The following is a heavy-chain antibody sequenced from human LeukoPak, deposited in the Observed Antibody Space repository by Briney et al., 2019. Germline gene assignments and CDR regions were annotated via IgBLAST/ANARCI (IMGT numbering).Heavy chain of an antibody. CDR1: GFAFSGLA. CDR2: ISYDGNNQ. J-gene: IGHJ4*02. CDR3: ARVGSRYCSGANCYDGF. V-gene: IGHV3-30-3*01. Sequence: GGSLRLSCAVSGFAFSGLAMHWVRQAPGKGLEWVAFISYDGNNQYYADSVKGRFTISRDNSKNTLYLQMNNLRAEDTAIYYCARVGSRYCSGANCYDGFWGQGTLVSVSS. D-gene: IGHD2-15*01.